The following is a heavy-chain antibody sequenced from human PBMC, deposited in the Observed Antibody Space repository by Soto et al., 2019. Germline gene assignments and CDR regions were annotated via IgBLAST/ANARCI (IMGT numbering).Heavy chain of an antibody. CDR3: ARGDLRITIFGVVIRGAFDI. D-gene: IGHD3-3*01. V-gene: IGHV4-34*01. Sequence: SETLSLTCAVYGGSFSGYYWSWIRQPPGKGLEWIGEINHSGSTNYNPSLKSRVTISVDTSKNQFSLKLSSVTAEDTAVYYCARGDLRITIFGVVIRGAFDIWCQGPWVT. CDR1: GGSFSGYY. J-gene: IGHJ3*02. CDR2: INHSGST.